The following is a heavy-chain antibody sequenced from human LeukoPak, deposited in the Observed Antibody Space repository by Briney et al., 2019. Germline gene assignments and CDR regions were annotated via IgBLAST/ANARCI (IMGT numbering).Heavy chain of an antibody. V-gene: IGHV4-38-2*02. J-gene: IGHJ4*02. CDR1: GYSISSSYY. CDR2: IYYSGST. D-gene: IGHD3-22*01. Sequence: TSETLSLTCTVSGYSISSSYYWGWIRQPPGKGLEWIGSIYYSGSTYYNPSLKSRVTISVDTSKNQFSLKLSSVTAADTAVYYCARGAYYYDSSGYPKFAYYFDYWGQGTLVTVSS. CDR3: ARGAYYYDSSGYPKFAYYFDY.